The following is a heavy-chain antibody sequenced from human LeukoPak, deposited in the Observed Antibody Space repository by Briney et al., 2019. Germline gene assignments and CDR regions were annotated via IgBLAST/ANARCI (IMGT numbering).Heavy chain of an antibody. CDR2: IYYSGST. Sequence: PSETLSLTCTVSGGSISSYYWSWIRQPPGKGLEWIGYIYYSGSTNYNPSLKSRVTITVDASKNQFSLKLSSVTAADTAVYYCARAQQWELPSGFDYWGQGTLVTVSS. D-gene: IGHD1-26*01. J-gene: IGHJ4*02. CDR1: GGSISSYY. CDR3: ARAQQWELPSGFDY. V-gene: IGHV4-59*01.